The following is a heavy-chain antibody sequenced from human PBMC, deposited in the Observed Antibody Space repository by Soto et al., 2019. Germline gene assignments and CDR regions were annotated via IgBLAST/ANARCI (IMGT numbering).Heavy chain of an antibody. CDR3: AKTFSDYDYVWGSYRYTGFDY. D-gene: IGHD3-16*02. Sequence: PGGSLRLSCAASGFTFSSYGMHWVRQAPGKGLEWVAVISYDGSNKYYADSVKGRFTISRDNSKNTLYLQMNSLRAEDTAVYYCAKTFSDYDYVWGSYRYTGFDYWGQGTLVTVSS. CDR2: ISYDGSNK. CDR1: GFTFSSYG. J-gene: IGHJ4*02. V-gene: IGHV3-30*18.